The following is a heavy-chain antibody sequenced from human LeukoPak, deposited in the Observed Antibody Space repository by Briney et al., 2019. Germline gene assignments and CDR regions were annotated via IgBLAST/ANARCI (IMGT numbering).Heavy chain of an antibody. V-gene: IGHV3-74*01. Sequence: GGSLRLSCATSGFTFSSYWMHWVRQAPGKGLVWVSRINSDGSSIAYADSVQGRFTISRDNAKNTLYLQVSSLSVEDTAVYYCARETSTGKYPQNVPDYWGQGTLVTVSS. CDR2: INSDGSSI. CDR1: GFTFSSYW. D-gene: IGHD2-8*02. CDR3: ARETSTGKYPQNVPDY. J-gene: IGHJ4*02.